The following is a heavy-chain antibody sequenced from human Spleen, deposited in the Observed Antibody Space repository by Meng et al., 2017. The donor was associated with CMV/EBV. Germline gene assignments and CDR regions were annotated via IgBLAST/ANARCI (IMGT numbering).Heavy chain of an antibody. D-gene: IGHD6-13*01. CDR1: GFTCSDSG. Sequence: SGFTCSDSGMSWVRKAPGKGLEWVSGISDSGGDTYYTDSVKGRFTITRDNSKNTLYVQMNSLRAEDTAIYYCAKASGGSNNWSLDYWGQGILVTVSS. CDR3: AKASGGSNNWSLDY. J-gene: IGHJ4*02. V-gene: IGHV3-23*01. CDR2: ISDSGGDT.